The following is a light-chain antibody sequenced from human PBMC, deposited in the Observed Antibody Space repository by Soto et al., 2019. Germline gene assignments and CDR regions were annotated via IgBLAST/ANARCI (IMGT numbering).Light chain of an antibody. CDR2: GAS. CDR1: QSVSSN. Sequence: EIVMKQSPATLPVSPGERATLSCRASQSVSSNLAWYQQKPGQAPWLLIYGASTRATGIPARFSGSGSGTEFTLTISSLQSEACAVYYCQQYNNWPQTFGQGTKLEIK. CDR3: QQYNNWPQT. J-gene: IGKJ2*01. V-gene: IGKV3-15*01.